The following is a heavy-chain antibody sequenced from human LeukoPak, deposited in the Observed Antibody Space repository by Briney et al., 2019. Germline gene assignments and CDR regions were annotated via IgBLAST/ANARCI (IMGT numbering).Heavy chain of an antibody. CDR2: INPNSGGT. V-gene: IGHV1-2*02. Sequence: ASVKVSCKASGGTFSNYAISWVRQAPGQGLEWMGWINPNSGGTNYAQKFQGRVTMTRDTSISTAYMELSRLRSDDTAVYYCARGALVVATIRLFDYWGQGTLVTVSS. CDR3: ARGALVVATIRLFDY. J-gene: IGHJ4*02. CDR1: GGTFSNYA. D-gene: IGHD5-12*01.